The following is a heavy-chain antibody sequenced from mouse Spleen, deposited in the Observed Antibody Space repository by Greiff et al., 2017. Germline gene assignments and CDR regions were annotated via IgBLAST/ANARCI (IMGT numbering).Heavy chain of an antibody. V-gene: IGHV5-9-3*01. CDR2: ISSGGSYT. Sequence: EVQRVESGGGLVKPGGSLKLSCAASGFTFSSYAMSWVRQTPEKRLEWVATISSGGSYTYYPDSVKGRFTISRDNAKNTLYLQMSSLRSEDTAMYYCAPDEYYAMDYWGQGTSVTVSS. CDR3: APDEYYAMDY. J-gene: IGHJ4*01. CDR1: GFTFSSYA.